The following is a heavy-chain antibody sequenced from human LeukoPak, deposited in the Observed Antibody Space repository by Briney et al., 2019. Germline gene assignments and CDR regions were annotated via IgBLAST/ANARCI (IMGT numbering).Heavy chain of an antibody. J-gene: IGHJ6*04. V-gene: IGHV4-4*07. CDR1: GGSINKDY. CDR3: VRDESRDV. CDR2: INISGST. Sequence: PSETLSLTCTVSGGSINKDYWSWIRQPAGKGLEWIGRINISGSTHYNPSLKSRVTMSVDTSKNQFSLKLSSVTAADTAVYYCVRDESRDVWGKGTTVTVSS.